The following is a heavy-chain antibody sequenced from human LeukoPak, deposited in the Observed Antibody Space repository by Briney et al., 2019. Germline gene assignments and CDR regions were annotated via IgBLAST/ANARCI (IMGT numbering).Heavy chain of an antibody. V-gene: IGHV3-21*01. CDR3: ASLGNPYIDY. D-gene: IGHD2/OR15-2a*01. Sequence: PGGSLRLSCAASGFTFSSYSMNWVRQAPGKGLEWVSSISSSSSYIYYADSVKGRSTISRDNAKNSLYLQMNSLRAEDTAVYYCASLGNPYIDYWGQGTLVTVSS. J-gene: IGHJ4*02. CDR2: ISSSSSYI. CDR1: GFTFSSYS.